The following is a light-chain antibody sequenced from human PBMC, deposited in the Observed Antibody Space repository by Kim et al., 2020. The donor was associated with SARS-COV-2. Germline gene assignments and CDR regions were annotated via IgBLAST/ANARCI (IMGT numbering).Light chain of an antibody. CDR3: QQYDKLPFT. CDR2: DAY. J-gene: IGKJ5*01. CDR1: QDITNY. V-gene: IGKV1-33*01. Sequence: DIQMTQSPSSLSASVGDRVTITCQARQDITNYLNWYQQKPGKAPKLLIYDAYILETGVPSRFSGSGSGTDFTFAISSLEPEDIATYYCQQYDKLPFTFGQRTRLEIK.